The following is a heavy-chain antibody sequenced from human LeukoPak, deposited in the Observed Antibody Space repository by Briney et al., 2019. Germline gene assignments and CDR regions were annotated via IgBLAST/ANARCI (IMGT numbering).Heavy chain of an antibody. Sequence: ASVKVSCTASGYTFTSYGISWVRQAPGQGLEWMGIILPSDGYTTYAQKFQGRVNMTRNTSTNTVYMELSSLRSEYTAVYYGAREVGSTDYWGQGTLVTVSS. CDR1: GYTFTSYG. D-gene: IGHD1-26*01. V-gene: IGHV1-46*01. J-gene: IGHJ4*02. CDR2: ILPSDGYT. CDR3: AREVGSTDY.